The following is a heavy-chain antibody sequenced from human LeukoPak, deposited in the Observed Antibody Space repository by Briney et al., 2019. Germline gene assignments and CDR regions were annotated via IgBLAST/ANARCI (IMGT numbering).Heavy chain of an antibody. CDR1: GFTFSSYE. V-gene: IGHV3-48*03. CDR3: ASSGDDDGDYGSIDY. D-gene: IGHD4-17*01. CDR2: ISSSGSTI. Sequence: GGSLRLSCAASGFTFSSYEMNWVPQAPGKGLEWVSYISSSGSTIYYADSVKGRFTISRDNAKNSLYLQMNSLRAEDTAVYYCASSGDDDGDYGSIDYWGQGTLVTVSS. J-gene: IGHJ4*02.